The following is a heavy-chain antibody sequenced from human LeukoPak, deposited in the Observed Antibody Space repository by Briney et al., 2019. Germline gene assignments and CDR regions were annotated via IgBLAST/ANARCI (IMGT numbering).Heavy chain of an antibody. D-gene: IGHD3-22*01. CDR3: AKYYYDSSGDL. Sequence: GRSLRLSCAASGFTFSNYGMHWVRQAPGKGVEWVAIIWYDGSKKYYADSVKGRFSIYRDDSQNTLFLQMNSLRVEDTAVYYCAKYYYDSSGDLWGQGTLVTVAP. J-gene: IGHJ5*02. CDR1: GFTFSNYG. CDR2: IWYDGSKK. V-gene: IGHV3-33*06.